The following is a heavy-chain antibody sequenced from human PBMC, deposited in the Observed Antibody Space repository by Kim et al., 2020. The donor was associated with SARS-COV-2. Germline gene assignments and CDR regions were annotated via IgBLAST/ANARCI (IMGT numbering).Heavy chain of an antibody. J-gene: IGHJ6*02. D-gene: IGHD3-10*01. V-gene: IGHV3-9*01. CDR1: GFTFGDSA. CDR2: ISWDSKNI. Sequence: GGSLRLSCTASGFTFGDSAMHWVRQAPGKGLEWVAGISWDSKNIGYADSVKGRFFISRDNAKSSLFLQMKSLGPEDTALYYCAKDLNQRSSYYFPYYLGVDVWGQGTTVTVSS. CDR3: AKDLNQRSSYYFPYYLGVDV.